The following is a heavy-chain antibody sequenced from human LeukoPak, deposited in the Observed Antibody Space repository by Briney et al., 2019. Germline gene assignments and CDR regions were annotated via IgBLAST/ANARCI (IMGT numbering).Heavy chain of an antibody. Sequence: GGSLRLSCAASGFTFSSYSMNWVRQAPGKRLEWVSSISSSSSYIYYADSVKGRFTISRDNSKNTLYLQMNSLRAEDTAVYYCAKVLASSSLSYPYFDYWGQGTLVTVSS. CDR2: ISSSSSYI. CDR1: GFTFSSYS. V-gene: IGHV3-21*04. D-gene: IGHD6-13*01. J-gene: IGHJ4*02. CDR3: AKVLASSSLSYPYFDY.